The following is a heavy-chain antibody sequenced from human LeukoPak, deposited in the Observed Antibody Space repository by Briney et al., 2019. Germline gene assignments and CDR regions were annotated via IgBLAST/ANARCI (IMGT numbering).Heavy chain of an antibody. CDR1: GGSISSYY. J-gene: IGHJ4*02. D-gene: IGHD2-2*01. CDR2: IYYSGSA. CDR3: ARQYGPDKNFDY. V-gene: IGHV4-59*01. Sequence: SETLSLTCTVSGGSISSYYWSWIRQPPGKGLEWIGYIYYSGSASYNPSLKSRVTISVDTSKNQFSLKLSSVTAADTAVYYCARQYGPDKNFDYWGQGTLVTVSS.